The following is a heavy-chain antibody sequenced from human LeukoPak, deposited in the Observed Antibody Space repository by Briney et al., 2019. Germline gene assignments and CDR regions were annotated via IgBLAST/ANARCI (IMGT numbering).Heavy chain of an antibody. CDR3: TRDEYGAAD. D-gene: IGHD4-17*01. CDR2: VYHTGTT. Sequence: TSETLSLTCVVSGYSVSSGYYWGCIRKSPGKGLEWIASVYHTGTTYYNPSLKSRASISVNMSKNHVSLRLTSVTAADTAMYYCTRDEYGAADWGQGILVTVSS. J-gene: IGHJ4*02. V-gene: IGHV4-38-2*02. CDR1: GYSVSSGYY.